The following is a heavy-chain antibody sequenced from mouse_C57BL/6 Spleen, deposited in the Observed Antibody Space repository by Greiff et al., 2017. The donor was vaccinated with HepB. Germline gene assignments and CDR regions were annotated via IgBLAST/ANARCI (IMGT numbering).Heavy chain of an antibody. CDR3: AREGDGVDY. D-gene: IGHD3-3*01. J-gene: IGHJ2*01. CDR2: IYPGSGST. CDR1: GYTFTSYW. V-gene: IGHV1-55*01. Sequence: QVHVKQPGAELVKPGASVKMSCKASGYTFTSYWITWVKQRPGQGLEWIGDIYPGSGSTNYNEKFKSKATLTVDTSSSTAYMQLSSLTSEDSAVYYCAREGDGVDYWGQGTTLTVSS.